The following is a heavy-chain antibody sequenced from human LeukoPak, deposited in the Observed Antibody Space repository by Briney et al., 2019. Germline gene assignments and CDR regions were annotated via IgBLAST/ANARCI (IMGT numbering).Heavy chain of an antibody. Sequence: GGSLRLSCAASGFTVSSNYMSWVRQAPGKGLEWVSVIYSGGSTYYADSVKGRFTISRDNSKNTLYLQMNSLRAEDTAVYYYARDRLRYYGSGSLDYWGQGTLVTVSS. V-gene: IGHV3-66*01. D-gene: IGHD3-10*01. J-gene: IGHJ4*02. CDR3: ARDRLRYYGSGSLDY. CDR1: GFTVSSNY. CDR2: IYSGGST.